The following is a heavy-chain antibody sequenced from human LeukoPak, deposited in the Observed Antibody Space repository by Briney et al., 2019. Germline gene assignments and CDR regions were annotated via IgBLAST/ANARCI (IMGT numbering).Heavy chain of an antibody. Sequence: SETLSLTCTVSGGSINTYYWSWIRQPPGKGLEWIGCINYSGTTNYNPSLKNRVTISVDTSKNHFSLRLTSATAADTAVYYCARDPRLYCSGSSCFQSYYFDLWGLGALVTVSS. CDR3: ARDPRLYCSGSSCFQSYYFDL. D-gene: IGHD2-15*01. V-gene: IGHV4-59*01. CDR1: GGSINTYY. J-gene: IGHJ2*01. CDR2: INYSGTT.